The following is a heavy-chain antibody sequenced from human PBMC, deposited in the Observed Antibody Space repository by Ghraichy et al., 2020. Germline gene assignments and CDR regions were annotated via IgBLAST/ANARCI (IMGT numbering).Heavy chain of an antibody. CDR3: ARGTGDYGDYDERYYYYGLDV. D-gene: IGHD4-17*01. CDR1: GFTVSSNY. J-gene: IGHJ6*02. Sequence: GGSLRLSCAASGFTVSSNYFSWVRQAPGKGLEWVSVIYSGGSTYYADSVKGRFTISRDNSRNTLYLLMNSLRAEDAAVYYCARGTGDYGDYDERYYYYGLDVWGQGTTVTVSS. V-gene: IGHV3-66*01. CDR2: IYSGGST.